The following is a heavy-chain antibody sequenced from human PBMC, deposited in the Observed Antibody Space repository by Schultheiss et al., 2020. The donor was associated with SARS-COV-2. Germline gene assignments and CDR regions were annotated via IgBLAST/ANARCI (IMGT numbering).Heavy chain of an antibody. CDR2: IYYSGST. D-gene: IGHD3-10*01. J-gene: IGHJ4*02. CDR3: ARGLGYYGSTTKGDY. V-gene: IGHV4-30-4*01. Sequence: SETLSLTCTVSGGSISSGDYYWSWIRQPPGKGLEWIGYIYYSGSTNYNPSLKSRVTISVDPSKNQFSLKLSSVTAADTAVYYCARGLGYYGSTTKGDYWAQGTLVTVSS. CDR1: GGSISSGDYY.